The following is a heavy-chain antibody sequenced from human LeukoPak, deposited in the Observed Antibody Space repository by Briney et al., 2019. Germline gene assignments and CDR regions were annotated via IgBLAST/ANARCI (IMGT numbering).Heavy chain of an antibody. CDR2: ISSGSRTI. D-gene: IGHD1-26*01. CDR3: ARESISGHRDFDY. V-gene: IGHV3-48*01. J-gene: IGHJ4*02. Sequence: GGSLRLSCAASGFTFSSYSMNWVRQAPGKGLEWISYISSGSRTIYYGDSVKGRFTVSRDNAKNSLYLQMRSLRAEGTAVYYCARESISGHRDFDYWGKGTLVTVSS. CDR1: GFTFSSYS.